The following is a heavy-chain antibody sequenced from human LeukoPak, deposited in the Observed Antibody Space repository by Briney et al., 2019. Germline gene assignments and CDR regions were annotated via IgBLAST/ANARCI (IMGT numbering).Heavy chain of an antibody. Sequence: GGSLRLSCTASGFTFSSYTMDWVRQAPGKGLEWVSYISSSSSTIYYADSVKGRFTISRDNAKNSLYLQMNSLRDEDTAVYYCARDYSYGDSGRDYWGQGTLVTVSS. CDR2: ISSSSSTI. J-gene: IGHJ4*02. CDR3: ARDYSYGDSGRDY. V-gene: IGHV3-48*02. CDR1: GFTFSSYT. D-gene: IGHD4-17*01.